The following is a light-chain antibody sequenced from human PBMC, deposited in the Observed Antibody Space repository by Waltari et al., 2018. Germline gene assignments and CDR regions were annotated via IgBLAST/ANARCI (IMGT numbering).Light chain of an antibody. V-gene: IGLV3-10*01. Sequence: SYELTQSPSVSVSPGQTAKITCSGNALPNNYAYWYQQKSGQAPVLVIFEDSQRPSGIPERFSGSSSGTMATLTISGAQVEDEADYYCYSTDISGDLEWAFGGGTKLTVL. CDR2: EDS. CDR1: ALPNNY. J-gene: IGLJ2*01. CDR3: YSTDISGDLEWA.